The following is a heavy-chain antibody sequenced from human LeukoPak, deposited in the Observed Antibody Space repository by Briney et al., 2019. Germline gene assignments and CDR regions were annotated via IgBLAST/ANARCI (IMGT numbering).Heavy chain of an antibody. J-gene: IGHJ4*02. Sequence: PGGSLRLSCAASGFTFSSYWMRWVRQAPGKGLEWVANIKQDGSEKYYVDSVKGRFTISRDNAKTSLYLQMNSLRAENTAVYYCARDFYSSSLGVDYWGQGTLVTVSS. V-gene: IGHV3-7*01. CDR1: GFTFSSYW. CDR3: ARDFYSSSLGVDY. D-gene: IGHD6-19*01. CDR2: IKQDGSEK.